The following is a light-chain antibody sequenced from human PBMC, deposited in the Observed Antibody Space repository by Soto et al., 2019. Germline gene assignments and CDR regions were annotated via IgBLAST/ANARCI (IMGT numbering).Light chain of an antibody. Sequence: EIVLTQSPATLSLSPGERDTLSCRASQSVSGYLAWYQQRPGQAPRLLIYDSYNRATDIPARFSGSGSGTDFTLTISSLEPEDFAVYYCQQRSNWPLTFGGGTKVEIK. CDR2: DSY. CDR3: QQRSNWPLT. J-gene: IGKJ4*01. CDR1: QSVSGY. V-gene: IGKV3-11*01.